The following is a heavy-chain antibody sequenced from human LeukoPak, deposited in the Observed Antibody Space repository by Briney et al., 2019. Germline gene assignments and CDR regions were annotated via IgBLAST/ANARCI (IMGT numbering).Heavy chain of an antibody. CDR2: IKTDGSQI. CDR1: GFTFSSYW. D-gene: IGHD5-18*01. V-gene: IGHV3-7*01. CDR3: ARAPGYSYGYDY. Sequence: GGSLRLSCVASGFTFSSYWMTWVRQAPGKGLEWVANIKTDGSQIYYLDSVKGRFTISRDNAKNSLYLQMNSLRAEDTAVYYCARAPGYSYGYDYWGQGTLVTVSS. J-gene: IGHJ4*02.